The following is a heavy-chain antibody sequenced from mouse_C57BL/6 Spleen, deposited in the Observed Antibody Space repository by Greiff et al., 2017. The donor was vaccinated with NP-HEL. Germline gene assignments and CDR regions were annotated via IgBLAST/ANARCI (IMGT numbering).Heavy chain of an antibody. J-gene: IGHJ4*01. D-gene: IGHD1-1*01. Sequence: QVQLQQPGAELVKPGASAKLSCKASGYTFTSYWMHWVKQRPGRGLEWIGRIDPNSGGTKYNEKFKSKATLTVDKPSSTAYMQLSSLTSEDSAVYYCARGITTVVATDYAMDYWGQGTSVTVSS. V-gene: IGHV1-72*01. CDR2: IDPNSGGT. CDR3: ARGITTVVATDYAMDY. CDR1: GYTFTSYW.